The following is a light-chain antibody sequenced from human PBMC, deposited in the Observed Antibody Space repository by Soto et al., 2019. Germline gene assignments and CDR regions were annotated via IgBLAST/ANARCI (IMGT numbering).Light chain of an antibody. CDR2: GAY. CDR3: QQYNNWPPFT. J-gene: IGKJ3*01. V-gene: IGKV3-15*01. CDR1: QSVNSD. Sequence: EIVMTQSPATLSLSPGERATLSCRASQSVNSDLGWYQQKPGQAPRVLIYGAYTRATGIPARFIGSGSGTEFTLTISSLQSEDFAVYYCQQYNNWPPFTFGPGTKVDFK.